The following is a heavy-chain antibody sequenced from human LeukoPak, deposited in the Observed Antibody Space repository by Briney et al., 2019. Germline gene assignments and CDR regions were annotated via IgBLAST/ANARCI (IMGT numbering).Heavy chain of an antibody. CDR2: IYYSGST. CDR3: ARAYSGSFPFDY. J-gene: IGHJ4*02. CDR1: GGSISNYY. V-gene: IGHV4-59*01. Sequence: PSETLSLTCTVPGGSISNYYWTWIRQPPGKGLEWIGYIYYSGSTNYNPSLKSRVTISVDTSKNQFSLNLTSVTAADTAVYYCARAYSGSFPFDYWGQGTLVTVSS. D-gene: IGHD6-6*01.